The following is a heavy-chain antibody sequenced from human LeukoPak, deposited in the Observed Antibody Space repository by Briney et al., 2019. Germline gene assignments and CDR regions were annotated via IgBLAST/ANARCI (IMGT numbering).Heavy chain of an antibody. J-gene: IGHJ6*02. CDR3: ARRSGYYCYGMDV. D-gene: IGHD3-3*01. CDR2: IYYSGST. V-gene: IGHV4-59*01. CDR1: GGSISSYY. Sequence: SETLSLTCTVSGGSISSYYWSWIRQPPGKGLEWIGYIYYSGSTNYNPSLKSRVTISVDTSKNQFSLKLSSVTAADTAVYYCARRSGYYCYGMDVWGQGTTVTVSS.